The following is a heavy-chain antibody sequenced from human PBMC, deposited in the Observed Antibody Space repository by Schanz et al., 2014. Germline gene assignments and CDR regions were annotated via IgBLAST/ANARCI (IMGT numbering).Heavy chain of an antibody. CDR2: IKQDESER. CDR1: GFTFSTYW. Sequence: LVESGGGVVQPGGSLRLSCAASGFTFSTYWMSWVRQAPGKGLEWVANIKQDESERSYVDSVKGRFTISRDNAKNTLYLQMNSLRAEDTAVYYCVRDTDYHFDYWGQGTLVTVSS. V-gene: IGHV3-7*01. D-gene: IGHD4-17*01. J-gene: IGHJ4*02. CDR3: VRDTDYHFDY.